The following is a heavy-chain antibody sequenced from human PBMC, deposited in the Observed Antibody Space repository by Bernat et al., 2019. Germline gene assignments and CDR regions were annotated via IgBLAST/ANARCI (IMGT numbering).Heavy chain of an antibody. D-gene: IGHD3-22*01. CDR2: IYPGDSDT. J-gene: IGHJ3*02. V-gene: IGHV5-51*03. CDR3: ARLMYYYDRKDAFDI. CDR1: GYSFTSYW. Sequence: EVQLVQSGAEVKKPGESLKIFCKGSGYSFTSYWIGWVRQMPGKGLEWMGIIYPGDSDTRYSPSFQGQVTISADKSISTAYLQWSSLKASDTAMYYCARLMYYYDRKDAFDIWGQGTMVTVSS.